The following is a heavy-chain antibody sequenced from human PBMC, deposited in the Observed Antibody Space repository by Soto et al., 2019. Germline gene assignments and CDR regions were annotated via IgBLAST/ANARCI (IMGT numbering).Heavy chain of an antibody. J-gene: IGHJ4*02. V-gene: IGHV4-59*12. CDR3: ARDWGRYQLLH. CDR2: IYYTGST. CDR1: GDSISSYY. Sequence: PSETLSLTCTVSGDSISSYYWSWIRQPPGKGLEWIAYIYYTGSTNYNPSLKSRVTISVDKSKNQFSLKLKSVTAADTAVYYCARDWGRYQLLHWGQGALVTVSS. D-gene: IGHD2-2*01.